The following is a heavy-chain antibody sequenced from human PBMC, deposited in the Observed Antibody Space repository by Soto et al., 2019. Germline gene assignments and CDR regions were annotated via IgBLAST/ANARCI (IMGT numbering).Heavy chain of an antibody. CDR3: TRELPPDL. Sequence: ESGGGLIQPGGSLRLSCAASGFTVSSKYMTWVRQAPGKGLEWVSIIWSAGLTYYADSVKGRFTISRDNSKNTVYLQMNSLRVEDSAVYYCTRELPPDLWGQGTLVTVSS. J-gene: IGHJ5*02. CDR1: GFTVSSKY. V-gene: IGHV3-53*01. CDR2: IWSAGLT. D-gene: IGHD2-15*01.